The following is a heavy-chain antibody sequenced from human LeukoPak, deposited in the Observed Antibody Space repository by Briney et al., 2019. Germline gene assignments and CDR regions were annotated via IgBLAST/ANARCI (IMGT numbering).Heavy chain of an antibody. CDR1: GDSVSSNSAA. Sequence: SQTLSLTCAISGDSVSSNSAAWNWIRQSPSRGLEWLGRTYYRSKCYNDYAVSVKSRITINPDTSKNQFSLQLNSVTPEDTAVYYWAREGDVLLWFGKNPVGYYFDYWGQGTLVTVSS. J-gene: IGHJ4*02. CDR3: AREGDVLLWFGKNPVGYYFDY. D-gene: IGHD3-10*01. V-gene: IGHV6-1*01. CDR2: TYYRSKCYN.